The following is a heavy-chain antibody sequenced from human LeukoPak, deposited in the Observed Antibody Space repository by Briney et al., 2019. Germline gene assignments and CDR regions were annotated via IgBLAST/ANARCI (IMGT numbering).Heavy chain of an antibody. V-gene: IGHV3-33*01. CDR1: GFTFSNYG. J-gene: IGHJ4*02. CDR3: AREGPRGNSQFDY. Sequence: PGGSLRLSCAASGFTFSNYGMHWVRQAPGKGLEWVALIWYDGSNKYYTDSVKGRLTISRDNSKETLFLQMNSLRAEDTAVYYCAREGPRGNSQFDYWGQGTLVTVSS. CDR2: IWYDGSNK. D-gene: IGHD2/OR15-2a*01.